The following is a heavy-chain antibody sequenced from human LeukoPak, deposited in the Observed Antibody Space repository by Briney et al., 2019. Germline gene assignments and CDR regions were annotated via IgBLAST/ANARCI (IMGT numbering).Heavy chain of an antibody. CDR2: INHSGST. J-gene: IGHJ5*02. CDR1: GGSFSGYY. Sequence: PSETLSLTCAVYGGSFSGYYWSWIRQPPGKGLEWIGEINHSGSTNYNPSLKSRVTISVDTSKNQFSLKLSSVTTADTAVYYCARRYKITMVRGVPRDNWFDPWGQGTLVTVSS. CDR3: ARRYKITMVRGVPRDNWFDP. V-gene: IGHV4-34*01. D-gene: IGHD3-10*01.